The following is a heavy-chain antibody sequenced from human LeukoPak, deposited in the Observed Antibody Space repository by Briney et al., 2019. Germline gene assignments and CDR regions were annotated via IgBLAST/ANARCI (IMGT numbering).Heavy chain of an antibody. CDR1: GGSIRSSYYY. V-gene: IGHV4-39*07. Sequence: PSETLSLTCTVSGGSIRSSYYYWGWIRQPPGKGLEWIGEINHSGSTNYNPSLKSRVTISVDTSKNQFSLKLSSVTAADTAVYYCARGASGTSSTSSYKELRPIDYWGQGTLVTVSS. J-gene: IGHJ4*02. D-gene: IGHD2-2*01. CDR2: INHSGST. CDR3: ARGASGTSSTSSYKELRPIDY.